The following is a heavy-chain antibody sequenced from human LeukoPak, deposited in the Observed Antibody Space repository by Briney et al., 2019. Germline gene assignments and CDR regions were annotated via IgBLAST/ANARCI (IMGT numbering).Heavy chain of an antibody. J-gene: IGHJ4*02. D-gene: IGHD3-3*01. CDR3: ARDRFWSGYPLGDY. CDR1: GFTFSSYW. Sequence: GGSLRLSCAASGFTFSSYWMSWVRQAPGKGLEWVANIKHDGSEKYYVDSVKGRFTISRDNAQNSLYLQMNSLRAEDTAVYYCARDRFWSGYPLGDYWGQGTLVTVSS. V-gene: IGHV3-7*01. CDR2: IKHDGSEK.